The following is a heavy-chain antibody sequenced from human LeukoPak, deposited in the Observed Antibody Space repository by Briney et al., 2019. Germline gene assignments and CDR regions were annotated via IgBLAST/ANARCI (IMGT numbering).Heavy chain of an antibody. V-gene: IGHV4-61*02. J-gene: IGHJ6*03. CDR2: IYASGST. D-gene: IGHD5-24*01. CDR3: ARVVGRWLQLRHYYYYMDI. Sequence: PSETLSLTCTVSGGSISSGSYYWSWIRQPAGKGLEWIGRIYASGSTNYNPSLKSRVTISVDTSKNQFSLKLSSVTAADTAVYYCARVVGRWLQLRHYYYYMDIWGKGTTVTVSS. CDR1: GGSISSGSYY.